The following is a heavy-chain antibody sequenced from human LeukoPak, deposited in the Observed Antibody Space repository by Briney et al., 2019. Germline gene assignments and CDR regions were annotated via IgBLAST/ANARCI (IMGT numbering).Heavy chain of an antibody. CDR3: ARRTALEQYFDY. CDR1: GFTFSSYD. J-gene: IGHJ4*02. D-gene: IGHD1/OR15-1a*01. CDR2: ISSNGGST. V-gene: IGHV3-64*01. Sequence: GGTLRLSCAASGFTFSSYDMHWVRQAPGQGLEYVSAISSNGGSTYYANSVKGRFTISRDNYKNTLYLQMNSMRADDTAVYYCARRTALEQYFDYWGQGTLVTVSS.